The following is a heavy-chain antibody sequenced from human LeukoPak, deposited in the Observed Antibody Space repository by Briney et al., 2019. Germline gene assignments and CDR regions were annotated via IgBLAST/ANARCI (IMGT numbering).Heavy chain of an antibody. D-gene: IGHD3-10*01. J-gene: IGHJ6*03. Sequence: ASVKVSCKASGYTFTNSYMHWVRQAPGQGLEWMGWINPNSGGTNYAQKFQGRVTMTRDTSISTAYMEMSRLRSDDTAVYYCARAGLLWFGELDYYYYMDVWGKGTTVTISS. CDR1: GYTFTNSY. CDR3: ARAGLLWFGELDYYYYMDV. CDR2: INPNSGGT. V-gene: IGHV1-2*02.